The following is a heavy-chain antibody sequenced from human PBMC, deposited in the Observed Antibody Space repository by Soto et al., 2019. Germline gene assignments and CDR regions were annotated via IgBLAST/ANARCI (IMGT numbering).Heavy chain of an antibody. D-gene: IGHD3-22*01. CDR2: INAGNGNT. V-gene: IGHV1-3*01. Sequence: ASVKVSCKASGYTFTSYGISWVRQAPGQGLEWMGWINAGNGNTKYSQKFQGRVTITRDTSASTAYMELSSLRSEDTAVYYCARESNRVTTTIIAWFDPWGQGTLVTVSS. CDR1: GYTFTSYG. J-gene: IGHJ5*02. CDR3: ARESNRVTTTIIAWFDP.